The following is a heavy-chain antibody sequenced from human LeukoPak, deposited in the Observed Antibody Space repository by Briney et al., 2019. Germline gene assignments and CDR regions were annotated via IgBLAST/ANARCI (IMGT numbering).Heavy chain of an antibody. D-gene: IGHD6-13*01. Sequence: SETLSLTCAVYGGSFSGYYWSWLRQPPGKGLEWIGEINHSGSTNYNPSLKSRVTISVDTSKNQFSLKLSSVTAADTAVYYCARVGRAAAGPSARYSAFRYWGQGTLVTVSS. CDR2: INHSGST. CDR1: GGSFSGYY. CDR3: ARVGRAAAGPSARYSAFRY. V-gene: IGHV4-34*01. J-gene: IGHJ4*02.